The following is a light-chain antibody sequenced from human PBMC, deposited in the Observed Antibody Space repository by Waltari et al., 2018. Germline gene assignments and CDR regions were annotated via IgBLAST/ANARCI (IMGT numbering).Light chain of an antibody. Sequence: QTVVTQEPSLSVSPGGTVTLTCALNSGSVSTTSYASWYQQTPGQAPRTLVYKMNTRSSGVPDRFSGSRLGNKAALTSTGAQAEDDADYYCVLYMGSGIWVFGGGTELTVL. CDR2: KMN. CDR3: VLYMGSGIWV. J-gene: IGLJ3*02. CDR1: SGSVSTTSY. V-gene: IGLV8-61*01.